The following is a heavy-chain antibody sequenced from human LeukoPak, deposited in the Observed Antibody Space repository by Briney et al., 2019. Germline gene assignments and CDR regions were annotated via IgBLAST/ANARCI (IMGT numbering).Heavy chain of an antibody. Sequence: ASVKVSCKASGYTFTGYYMHWVRQAPGQGLEWMGWINPNSGSTNYAQKFQGRVTMTRDTSISTAYMELSRLRADDTAVYYCARDRNWFDLWGQGTLLTVSS. CDR2: INPNSGST. V-gene: IGHV1-2*02. J-gene: IGHJ5*02. CDR3: ARDRNWFDL. CDR1: GYTFTGYY.